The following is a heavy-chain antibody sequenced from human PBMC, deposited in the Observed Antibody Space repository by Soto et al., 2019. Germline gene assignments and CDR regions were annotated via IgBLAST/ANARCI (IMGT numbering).Heavy chain of an antibody. V-gene: IGHV3-30-3*01. D-gene: IGHD5-18*01. CDR3: ARAIETAMDPCDY. Sequence: WGSLRLSCAASGFSFATYAIRCVRHSPGKGLEWVAVISDDGSIKYYADSVKGRFTISRDNSKNTFYLQMNSLRGDDTALYYCARAIETAMDPCDYWGQGALVTVSS. CDR2: ISDDGSIK. J-gene: IGHJ4*02. CDR1: GFSFATYA.